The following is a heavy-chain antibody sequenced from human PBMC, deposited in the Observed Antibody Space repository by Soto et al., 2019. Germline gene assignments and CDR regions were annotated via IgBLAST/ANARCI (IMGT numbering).Heavy chain of an antibody. CDR1: GFTFSSYS. CDR2: ISSSSSYI. J-gene: IGHJ6*02. CDR3: PRVPMPYYGMDV. V-gene: IGHV3-21*01. D-gene: IGHD2-2*01. Sequence: GGSLRLSCAASGFTFSSYSMNWVRQAPGKGLEWVSSISSSSSYIYYADSLKGRFTISRDNAKNSLYLQMNSLRAEDTAVYYCPRVPMPYYGMDVWGQGTTVTVSS.